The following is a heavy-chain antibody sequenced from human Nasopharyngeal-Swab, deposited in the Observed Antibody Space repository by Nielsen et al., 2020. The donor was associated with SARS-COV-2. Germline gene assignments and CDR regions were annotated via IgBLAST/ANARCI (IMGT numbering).Heavy chain of an antibody. CDR3: ASTPPDSSGYYYAFHY. V-gene: IGHV3-30-3*01. CDR1: GFTFSRYT. J-gene: IGHJ4*02. Sequence: GESLKIPCAASGFTFSRYTMHWVRQAPGKGLEWVAVISYDGSNKYYADSVKGRFTISRDISKNTRYLQMNSLRAEDTAVFYCASTPPDSSGYYYAFHYWGRGTLVTVSS. CDR2: ISYDGSNK. D-gene: IGHD3-22*01.